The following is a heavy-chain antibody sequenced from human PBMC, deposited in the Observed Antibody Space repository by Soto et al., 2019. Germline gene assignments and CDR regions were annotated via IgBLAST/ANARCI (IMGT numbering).Heavy chain of an antibody. Sequence: PGGSLRLSCAASGFTFSSYAMSWVRQAPGKGLEWVSAISGSGGTTYYADSVKGRFTISRDNSKNTLWLQMNSLRAEDTAVYYCAKEGAWSATGIAVAGFQYWGQGTLVTVSS. CDR1: GFTFSSYA. J-gene: IGHJ4*02. V-gene: IGHV3-23*01. CDR3: AKEGAWSATGIAVAGFQY. CDR2: ISGSGGTT. D-gene: IGHD6-19*01.